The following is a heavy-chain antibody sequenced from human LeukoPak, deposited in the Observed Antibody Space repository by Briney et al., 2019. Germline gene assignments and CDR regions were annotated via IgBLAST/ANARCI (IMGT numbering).Heavy chain of an antibody. V-gene: IGHV3-30*18. CDR1: GFTFNSYG. D-gene: IGHD2-2*01. CDR2: ISYDGSNN. J-gene: IGHJ6*04. Sequence: GGPLRLSCAAYGFTFNSYGMHWLPQAPGKGLVGLAVISYDGSNNYYAVSVKGRFTIYRDNSKNTPYLEMSSLRAEDTAGYDCAKDPGYCSSTSCYLRNYYYGMDVWGEGTTVTVSS. CDR3: AKDPGYCSSTSCYLRNYYYGMDV.